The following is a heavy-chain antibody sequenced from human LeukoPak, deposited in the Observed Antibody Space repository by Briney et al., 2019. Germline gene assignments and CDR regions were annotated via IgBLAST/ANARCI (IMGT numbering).Heavy chain of an antibody. J-gene: IGHJ4*02. V-gene: IGHV3-23*01. CDR1: GFTFSSYA. CDR2: ISGSGGST. CDR3: GSDSSGYRPRYFDY. D-gene: IGHD3-22*01. Sequence: GGSLRLSCAVSGFTFSSYAMSWVRQAPGKGLEWVSAISGSGGSTYYADSVKGRFTISRDNSKNTLYLQMNSLRAEDTAVYYCGSDSSGYRPRYFDYWGQGTLVTVSS.